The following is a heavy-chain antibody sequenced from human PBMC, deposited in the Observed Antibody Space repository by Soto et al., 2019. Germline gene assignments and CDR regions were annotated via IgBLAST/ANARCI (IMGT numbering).Heavy chain of an antibody. CDR2: IYYSGNT. Sequence: SETLSLTCTVSGDSISSYYWSWIRQPPGKGLEWIGYIYYSGNTNSNPSLKSRVTISIDTSKNQFSLKLRSVTAADTAVYYCARGLRDSSWYFDFWGQGSLVTVSS. CDR3: ARGLRDSSWYFDF. V-gene: IGHV4-59*01. J-gene: IGHJ4*02. CDR1: GDSISSYY. D-gene: IGHD6-13*01.